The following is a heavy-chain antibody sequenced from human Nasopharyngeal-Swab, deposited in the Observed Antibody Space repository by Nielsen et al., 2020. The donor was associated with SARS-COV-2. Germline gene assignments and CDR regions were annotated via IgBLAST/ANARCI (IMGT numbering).Heavy chain of an antibody. D-gene: IGHD5-24*01. CDR1: RSYG. J-gene: IGHJ4*02. CDR3: AKGLEMATADY. Sequence: RSYGMHWVRQAPGKGLEWVAVISYDGSNKYYADSVKGRFTISRDNSKNTLYLQMNSLRAEDTAVYYCAKGLEMATADYWGQGTLVTV. CDR2: ISYDGSNK. V-gene: IGHV3-30*18.